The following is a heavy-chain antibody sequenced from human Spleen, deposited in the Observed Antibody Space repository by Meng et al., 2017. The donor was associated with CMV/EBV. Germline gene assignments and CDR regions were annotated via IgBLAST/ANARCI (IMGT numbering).Heavy chain of an antibody. J-gene: IGHJ4*02. CDR1: GGSISSSSYY. CDR2: IYYSGST. Sequence: LLLQESGPGLVKPSETLSLTCTVSGGSISSSSYYWGWIRQPPGKGLEWIGSIYYSGSTYYNPSLKSRVTISVDTSKNQFSLKLSSVTAADTAVYYCARGRTTVTLFDYWGQGTLVTVSS. D-gene: IGHD4-17*01. CDR3: ARGRTTVTLFDY. V-gene: IGHV4-39*07.